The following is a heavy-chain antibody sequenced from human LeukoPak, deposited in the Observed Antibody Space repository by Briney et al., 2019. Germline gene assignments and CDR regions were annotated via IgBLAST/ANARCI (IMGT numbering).Heavy chain of an antibody. V-gene: IGHV5-51*01. CDR2: IYPGDSDT. CDR1: GYSFTSYW. D-gene: IGHD2-15*01. Sequence: GESLKISCKGSGYSFTSYWIGWVRQMPGKGLEWMGIIYPGDSDTRYSPSFQGQVTISADKSISTAYLQWSSLKAPDTAMYYCARTKQKRYCSGGSCPVDYWGQGTLVTVSS. CDR3: ARTKQKRYCSGGSCPVDY. J-gene: IGHJ4*02.